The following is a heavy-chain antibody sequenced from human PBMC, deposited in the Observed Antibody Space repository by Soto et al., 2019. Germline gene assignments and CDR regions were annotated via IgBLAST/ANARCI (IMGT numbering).Heavy chain of an antibody. CDR1: GGSFSSSTYY. Sequence: QLQLQESGPGLVKPSETLSLTCTVSGGSFSSSTYYWGWIRQPPGKGLEWIGSMYSGGNTYYNRSLKGRVTVSVDSSKNHFSLKLTSVTAADTAMYYCARQPYDSTGYYYGAWGQGTLVTVSS. J-gene: IGHJ5*02. D-gene: IGHD3-22*01. CDR3: ARQPYDSTGYYYGA. V-gene: IGHV4-39*01. CDR2: MYSGGNT.